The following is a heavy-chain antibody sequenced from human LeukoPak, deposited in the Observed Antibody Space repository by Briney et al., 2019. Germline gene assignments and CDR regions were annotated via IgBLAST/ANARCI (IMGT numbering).Heavy chain of an antibody. V-gene: IGHV3-30*04. Sequence: GGSLRLSCAASGFTFNNYAMHWVRQAPGKGLQWVAVISYDGSNKYYADSVKGRFTISRDNSKNTLYLQMNSLRAEDTAVYYCARDSGFSGTQRGEYWGQGTLVTVSS. CDR2: ISYDGSNK. CDR1: GFTFNNYA. D-gene: IGHD3/OR15-3a*01. CDR3: ARDSGFSGTQRGEY. J-gene: IGHJ4*02.